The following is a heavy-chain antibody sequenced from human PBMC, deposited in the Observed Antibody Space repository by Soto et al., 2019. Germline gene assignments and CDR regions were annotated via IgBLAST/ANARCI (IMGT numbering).Heavy chain of an antibody. CDR3: ARHGDGSGTSPAFDI. CDR2: IDPSDSYT. V-gene: IGHV5-10-1*01. D-gene: IGHD3-10*01. J-gene: IGHJ3*02. CDR1: GYSFTSYW. Sequence: LGESLKISCKGSGYSFTSYWISWVRQMPGKGLEWMGRIDPSDSYTNYSPSFQGHVTISADKSISTAYLQWSSLKASDTAMYYCARHGDGSGTSPAFDIWGQGTMVTVSS.